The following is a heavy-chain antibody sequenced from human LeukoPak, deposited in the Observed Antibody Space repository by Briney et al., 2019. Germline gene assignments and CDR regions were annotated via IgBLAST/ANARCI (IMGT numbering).Heavy chain of an antibody. D-gene: IGHD3-22*01. CDR2: ISYDGSNK. CDR3: ARAGVGYYDSDGMVQY. CDR1: GFTFSSYG. V-gene: IGHV3-30*19. J-gene: IGHJ4*02. Sequence: GGSLRLSCAASGFTFSSYGMHWVRQAPGKGLEWVAVISYDGSNKYYADSVKGRFTISRDNSKNTLYLQMNSLRAEDTAVYYCARAGVGYYDSDGMVQYWGQGTLVTVSS.